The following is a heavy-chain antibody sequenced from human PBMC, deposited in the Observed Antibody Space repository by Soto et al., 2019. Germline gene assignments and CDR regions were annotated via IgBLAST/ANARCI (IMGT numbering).Heavy chain of an antibody. V-gene: IGHV3-23*05. CDR1: GFTFSDYG. Sequence: EVQLLESGGGLIQPGGSLRLSCAGSGFTFSDYGMNWVRQAPGKGLEWVSGLTWSGSAYYAEYVRGRFTSSRDNSKSILYVQMNSLRVEDTDVYYCAKESTSSTYDGMDVWGQGTPVTVSS. CDR2: LTWSGSA. D-gene: IGHD6-6*01. J-gene: IGHJ6*02. CDR3: AKESTSSTYDGMDV.